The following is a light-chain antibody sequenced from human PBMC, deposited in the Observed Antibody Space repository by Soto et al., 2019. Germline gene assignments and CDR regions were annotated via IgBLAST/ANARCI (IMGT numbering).Light chain of an antibody. CDR1: QGIRKD. Sequence: DIQMTQSPSSLSASVGDRVTITCRASQGIRKDLGWYQQKPGKAPKRLIYSATRLQSGVPLRFSGSVSGTEFTLTISSLQPEDFATYYCQQQNSYPLTFGGGTRVEIK. J-gene: IGKJ4*01. CDR3: QQQNSYPLT. V-gene: IGKV1-17*01. CDR2: SAT.